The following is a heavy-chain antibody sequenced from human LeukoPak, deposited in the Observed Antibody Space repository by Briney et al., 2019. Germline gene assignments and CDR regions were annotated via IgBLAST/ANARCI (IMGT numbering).Heavy chain of an antibody. CDR2: ISYDGSNK. CDR3: AKDRYYYDSSGYYYYYYGMDV. Sequence: PGRSLRLSCAASGFTFSSYGMHWVRQAPGKGLEWVAVISYDGSNKHYADSVKGRFTISRDNSKNTLYLQMNSLRAEDTAVYYCAKDRYYYDSSGYYYYYYGMDVWGQGTTVTVSS. J-gene: IGHJ6*02. V-gene: IGHV3-30*18. D-gene: IGHD3-22*01. CDR1: GFTFSSYG.